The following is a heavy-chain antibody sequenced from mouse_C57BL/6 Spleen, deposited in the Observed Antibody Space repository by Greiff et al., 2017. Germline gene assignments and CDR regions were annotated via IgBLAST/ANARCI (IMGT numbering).Heavy chain of an antibody. V-gene: IGHV5-4*01. J-gene: IGHJ3*01. Sequence: DVHLVESGGGLVKPGGSLKLSCAASGFTFSSYAMSWVRQTPEKRLEWVATISDGGSYTYYPDNVKGRFTISRDNAKNNLYLQMSHLKSEDTAMYYCAREGTNPSWFAYWGQGTLVTVSA. CDR3: AREGTNPSWFAY. CDR2: ISDGGSYT. CDR1: GFTFSSYA. D-gene: IGHD3-3*01.